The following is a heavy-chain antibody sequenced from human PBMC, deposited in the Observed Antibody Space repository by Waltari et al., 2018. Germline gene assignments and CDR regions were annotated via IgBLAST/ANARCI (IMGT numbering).Heavy chain of an antibody. V-gene: IGHV4-39*01. CDR2: IYYSGST. J-gene: IGHJ3*02. Sequence: QLQLQESGPGLVKPSETLSLTCTVSGGSISSSSYYWGWIRQPPGKGLEWIGSIYYSGSTYYNPSLKSRVTISVDTSKNQFSLKLSSVTAADTAVYYCARPTPSYYCSGGSCYSVPEAFDIWGQGTMVTVSS. CDR1: GGSISSSSYY. CDR3: ARPTPSYYCSGGSCYSVPEAFDI. D-gene: IGHD2-15*01.